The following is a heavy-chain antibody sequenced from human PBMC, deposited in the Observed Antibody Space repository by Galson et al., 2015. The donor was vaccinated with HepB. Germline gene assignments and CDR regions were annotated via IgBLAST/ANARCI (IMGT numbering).Heavy chain of an antibody. CDR2: IWYDGSNK. Sequence: SLRLSCAASGFTFSSYGMHWVRQAPGKGLEWVAVIWYDGSNKYYADSVKGRFTISRDNSKNTLYLQMNSLRAEDTAVYYCARDPAATYYYYYMDVWGKGTTVTVSS. D-gene: IGHD2-15*01. V-gene: IGHV3-33*01. CDR1: GFTFSSYG. J-gene: IGHJ6*03. CDR3: ARDPAATYYYYYMDV.